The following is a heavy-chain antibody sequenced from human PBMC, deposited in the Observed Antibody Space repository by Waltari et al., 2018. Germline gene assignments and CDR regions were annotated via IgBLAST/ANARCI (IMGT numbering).Heavy chain of an antibody. V-gene: IGHV3-21*01. CDR1: GFTFSSYS. J-gene: IGHJ3*02. Sequence: EVQLVESGGGLVKSGGSQRLSCAASGFTFSSYSMNWVRQAPGKGLEWLSIISRSSTYIYYSDSGKGRFTISRDNAKNSVFLQMNSLRAEDTAMYYCARAGLSASGVVLDDAFDIWGQGTMVIVSS. CDR3: ARAGLSASGVVLDDAFDI. D-gene: IGHD3-3*01. CDR2: ISRSSTYI.